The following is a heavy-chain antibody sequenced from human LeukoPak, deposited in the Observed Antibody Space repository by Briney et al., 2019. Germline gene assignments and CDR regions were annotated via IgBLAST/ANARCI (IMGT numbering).Heavy chain of an antibody. D-gene: IGHD3-3*01. CDR2: ISSSGDYT. CDR1: GFTFSRYS. CDR3: AREDDFWSGPFDY. Sequence: GGSLRLSCAASGFTFSRYSMNWVRQAPGKGLEWVSSISSSGDYTFYTDSVKGRFTISRDSAKNSLYLQMNSLRAEDTAVYFCAREDDFWSGPFDYWGQGTLVTASS. V-gene: IGHV3-21*01. J-gene: IGHJ4*02.